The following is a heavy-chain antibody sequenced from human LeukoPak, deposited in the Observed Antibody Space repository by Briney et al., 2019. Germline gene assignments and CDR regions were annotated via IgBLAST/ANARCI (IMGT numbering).Heavy chain of an antibody. D-gene: IGHD1-26*01. CDR3: ARAGGYSGSYSGYFDY. CDR1: GGTFSSYA. CDR2: IIPIFGTA. Sequence: SVKVSCKASGGTFSSYAISWVRQAPGQGLEWMGGIIPIFGTANYAQKFQGRVTITTDESTSTAYMALSSLKSEDTAVYYCARAGGYSGSYSGYFDYWGQETLVTVSS. V-gene: IGHV1-69*05. J-gene: IGHJ4*02.